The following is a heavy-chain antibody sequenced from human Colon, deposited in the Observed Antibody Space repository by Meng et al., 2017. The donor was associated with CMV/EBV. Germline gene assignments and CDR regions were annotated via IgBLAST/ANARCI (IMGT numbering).Heavy chain of an antibody. Sequence: SCAASAFTCRTYAVSCVRQAPGQGLQRVSGISGGGGDTYYTDSVKGRFTISRDNSKNTLYLQMNSLRVEDTAVYYCAKRTNFWSAYAAWGQGTLVTVSS. D-gene: IGHD3-3*01. V-gene: IGHV3-23*01. J-gene: IGHJ5*02. CDR2: ISGGGGDT. CDR1: AFTCRTYA. CDR3: AKRTNFWSAYAA.